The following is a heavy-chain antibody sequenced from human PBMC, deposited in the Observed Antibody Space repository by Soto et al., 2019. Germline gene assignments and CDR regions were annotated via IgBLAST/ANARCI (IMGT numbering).Heavy chain of an antibody. D-gene: IGHD1-26*01. Sequence: PSQTLSLTCAISGDSVSSNSVAWNWIRQSPSRGLEWLGRTYYKSKWYNDYAVSVKSRMTINPDTSKNQFSLQLNSVTPEDTAVYYCARDTPAKGSYFDYWGQGTLVTVSS. V-gene: IGHV6-1*01. CDR1: GDSVSSNSVA. CDR3: ARDTPAKGSYFDY. CDR2: TYYKSKWYN. J-gene: IGHJ4*02.